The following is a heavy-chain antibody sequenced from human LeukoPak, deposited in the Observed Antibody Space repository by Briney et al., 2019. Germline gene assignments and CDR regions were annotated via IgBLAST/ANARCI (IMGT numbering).Heavy chain of an antibody. CDR2: ISAYNGNT. J-gene: IGHJ4*02. D-gene: IGHD2-15*01. Sequence: ASVKVSCKASGYTFTSYGISWVRRAPGQGLEWMGWISAYNGNTNYAQKLQGRVTMTTDTSTSTAYMELRSLRSDDTAVYYCAREGLGYCSGGSCYSDYFDYWGQGTLVTVSS. V-gene: IGHV1-18*01. CDR3: AREGLGYCSGGSCYSDYFDY. CDR1: GYTFTSYG.